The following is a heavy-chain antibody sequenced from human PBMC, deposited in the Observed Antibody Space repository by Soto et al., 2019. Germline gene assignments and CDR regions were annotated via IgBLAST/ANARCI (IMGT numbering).Heavy chain of an antibody. CDR1: GFTFSSYG. V-gene: IGHV3-33*03. J-gene: IGHJ4*02. CDR2: IWYDGSNK. D-gene: IGHD4-17*01. Sequence: QVQLVESGGGVVQPGRSLRLSCAASGFTFSSYGMHWVRQAPGKGLEWVAVIWYDGSNKYYADSVKGRFTISRDNSKNTLHLQMNSLRAEDXXXXXXXRDRVTVTFFDYWGQGTLVTVSS. CDR3: XRDRVTVTFFDY.